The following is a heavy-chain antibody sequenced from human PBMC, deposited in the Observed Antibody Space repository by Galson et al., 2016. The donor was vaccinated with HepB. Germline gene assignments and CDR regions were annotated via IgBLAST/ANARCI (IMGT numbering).Heavy chain of an antibody. D-gene: IGHD2/OR15-2a*01. Sequence: SVKVSCKASGYTFTKYFIHWVRQAPGQGLEWMGLSNPSGGHTSYAQKFQGRVTMTRNTSTSKAYMELRSLRSEDTAVYYCARGNIIFRDDASDTWGQGTMVAVSS. V-gene: IGHV1-46*01. CDR3: ARGNIIFRDDASDT. CDR2: SNPSGGHT. CDR1: GYTFTKYF. J-gene: IGHJ3*02.